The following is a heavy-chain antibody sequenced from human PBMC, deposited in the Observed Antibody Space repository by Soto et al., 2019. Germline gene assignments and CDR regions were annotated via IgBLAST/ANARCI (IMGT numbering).Heavy chain of an antibody. J-gene: IGHJ5*02. CDR3: ARDPIHYYDDSSGSRVFWFVN. CDR1: GGTFISYA. D-gene: IGHD3-22*01. V-gene: IGHV1-69*13. CDR2: IIPIFGTA. Sequence: SVNLSCTSSGGTFISYAISWVRQAPGQGLEWMGGIIPIFGTANYAQKFQGRVTITADESTSTAYMELSSLRSEDTAVYYCARDPIHYYDDSSGSRVFWFVNWGQGTPGTVYS.